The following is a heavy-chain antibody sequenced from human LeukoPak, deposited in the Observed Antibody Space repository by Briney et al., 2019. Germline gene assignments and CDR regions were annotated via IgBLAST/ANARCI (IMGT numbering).Heavy chain of an antibody. D-gene: IGHD5-12*01. Sequence: TPSETLSLTCTVSGGSISSYYWSWIRQPPGKELEWIGYIYYSGSTNYNPSLKSRVTISVDTSKNQFSLKLSSVTAADTAVYYCARESGYDSAVDYWGQGTLVTVSS. V-gene: IGHV4-59*01. J-gene: IGHJ4*02. CDR3: ARESGYDSAVDY. CDR1: GGSISSYY. CDR2: IYYSGST.